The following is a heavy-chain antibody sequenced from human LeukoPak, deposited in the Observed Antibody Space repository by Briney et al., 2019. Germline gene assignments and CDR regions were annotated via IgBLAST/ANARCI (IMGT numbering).Heavy chain of an antibody. J-gene: IGHJ6*03. V-gene: IGHV3-30*18. CDR2: ISYDGSNK. D-gene: IGHD3-22*01. CDR3: AKNYYDSSGYYYYYMDV. CDR1: GFTFSSYG. Sequence: GGSLRLSCAASGFTFSSYGMHWVRQAPGKGLEWVAVISYDGSNKYYADSVKGRFTISRDNSKNTLYLQMNSLRAEDTAVYYCAKNYYDSSGYYYYYMDVWGKGTTVTVSS.